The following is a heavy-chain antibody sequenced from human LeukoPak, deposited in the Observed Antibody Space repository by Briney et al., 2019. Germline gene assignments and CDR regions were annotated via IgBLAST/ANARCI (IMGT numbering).Heavy chain of an antibody. CDR1: GGSFSGYY. V-gene: IGHV4-34*01. D-gene: IGHD3-10*01. J-gene: IGHJ5*02. Sequence: SETLSLTCAVYGGSFSGYYWSWIRQPPGKGLEWIGEINHSGSTNYNPSLKSRVTISVDTSKNQFSLKLSSVTAADTAVYYCARHRYGSGNYYNGNWFDPWGQGTLVTVSS. CDR2: INHSGST. CDR3: ARHRYGSGNYYNGNWFDP.